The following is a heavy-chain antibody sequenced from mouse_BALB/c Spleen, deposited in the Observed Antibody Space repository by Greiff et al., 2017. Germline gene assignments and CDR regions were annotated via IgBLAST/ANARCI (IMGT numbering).Heavy chain of an antibody. CDR1: GFNIKDTY. Sequence: VQLKESGAELVKPGASVKLSCTASGFNIKDTYMHWVKQRPEQGLEWIGRIDPANGNTKYDPKFQGKATITADTSSNTAYLQLSSLTSEDTAVYYCAMIDGNYEGYWGQGTTLTVSS. CDR2: IDPANGNT. D-gene: IGHD2-1*01. J-gene: IGHJ2*01. V-gene: IGHV14-3*02. CDR3: AMIDGNYEGY.